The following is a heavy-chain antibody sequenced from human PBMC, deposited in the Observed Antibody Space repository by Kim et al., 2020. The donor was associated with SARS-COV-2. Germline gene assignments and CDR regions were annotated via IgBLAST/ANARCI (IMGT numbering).Heavy chain of an antibody. J-gene: IGHJ2*01. CDR1: GGSISSSSYY. D-gene: IGHD2-2*01. V-gene: IGHV4-39*01. CDR3: ARHRRIVVPAAMPSVGWYFDL. Sequence: SETLSLTCTVSGGSISSSSYYWGWIRQPPGKGLEWIGSIYYSGSTYYNPSLKSRVTISVDTSKNQFSLKLSSVTAADTAVYYCARHRRIVVPAAMPSVGWYFDLWGRGTLVTVSS. CDR2: IYYSGST.